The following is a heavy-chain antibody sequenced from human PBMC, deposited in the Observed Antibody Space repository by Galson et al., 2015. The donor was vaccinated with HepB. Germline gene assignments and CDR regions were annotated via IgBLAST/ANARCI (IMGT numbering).Heavy chain of an antibody. Sequence: SLRLSCAASGFTFSSYSMNWVRQAPGKGLEWVSYISSSSSTIYYADSVKGRFTISRDNAKNSLYLQMNSLRAEDTAVYYCARGADYYDSSGVSLDAFDIWGQGTMVTVSS. D-gene: IGHD3-22*01. CDR2: ISSSSSTI. CDR1: GFTFSSYS. J-gene: IGHJ3*02. V-gene: IGHV3-48*04. CDR3: ARGADYYDSSGVSLDAFDI.